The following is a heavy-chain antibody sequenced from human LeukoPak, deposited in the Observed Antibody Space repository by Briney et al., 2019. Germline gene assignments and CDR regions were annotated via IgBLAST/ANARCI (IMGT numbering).Heavy chain of an antibody. J-gene: IGHJ3*02. D-gene: IGHD6-13*01. CDR3: AREYSSSWYAAFDI. Sequence: PGGSLRLSCAASGFTFSSYSMNWVRQAPGKGLEWVSSISSSSSYIYYADSVKGRFTISRDNAKNSLYLQMNSLRAEDTAVYYCAREYSSSWYAAFDIWGQGTMVTVSS. V-gene: IGHV3-21*01. CDR1: GFTFSSYS. CDR2: ISSSSSYI.